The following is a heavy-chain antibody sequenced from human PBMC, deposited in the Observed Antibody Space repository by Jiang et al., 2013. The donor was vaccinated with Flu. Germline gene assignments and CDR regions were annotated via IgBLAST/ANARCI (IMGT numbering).Heavy chain of an antibody. Sequence: QLVESGGLVVQPGGSLRLSCVASGFTFDDYSMHWVRQIPGKGLEWVSLITWDGGETHYADSVKGRFVVSRDNSKHSLFLQMHSLRAEDSAFYYCAKDEGGPAGTNPGMHWGQGTLVTVSS. J-gene: IGHJ4*02. D-gene: IGHD6-19*01. CDR1: GFTFDDYS. CDR3: AKDEGGPAGTNPGMH. CDR2: ITWDGGET. V-gene: IGHV3-43*01.